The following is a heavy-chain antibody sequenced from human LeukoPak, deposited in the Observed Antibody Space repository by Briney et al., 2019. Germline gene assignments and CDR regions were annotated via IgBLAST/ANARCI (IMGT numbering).Heavy chain of an antibody. Sequence: SETLSLTCTVSGGSISSYYWSWIREPPGKGLEWIGYIYYSGSTNYNPSLKSRVTISVDTSKNQFSLKLSSVTAADTAVYYCARFSSNWFDPWGQGTLVTVSS. CDR3: ARFSSNWFDP. D-gene: IGHD2-2*01. CDR1: GGSISSYY. J-gene: IGHJ5*02. CDR2: IYYSGST. V-gene: IGHV4-59*01.